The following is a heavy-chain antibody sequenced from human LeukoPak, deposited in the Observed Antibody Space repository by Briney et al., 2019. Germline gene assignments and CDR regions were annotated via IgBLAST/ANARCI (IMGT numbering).Heavy chain of an antibody. D-gene: IGHD3-22*01. CDR1: GFTFSGSA. V-gene: IGHV3-73*01. J-gene: IGHJ4*02. CDR2: IRSKANSYAT. CDR3: SYDSSGFFDY. Sequence: GGSLRLSCAASGFTFSGSAMHWVCQASGKGLEWVGRIRSKANSYATAYAASVKGRFTISRDDSKNTAYLQMNSLKTEDTAVYYCSYDSSGFFDYWGQGTLVTVSS.